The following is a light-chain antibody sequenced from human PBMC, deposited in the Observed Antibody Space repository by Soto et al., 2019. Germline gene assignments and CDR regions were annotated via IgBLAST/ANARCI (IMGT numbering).Light chain of an antibody. V-gene: IGKV3-11*01. CDR3: QQRSNWPPWT. Sequence: EIVLTQSPATLSLSPGERANLSCRASQSVSSYLAWYRQKPGQAPRLLIYDASNRATGIPARFSGSGSGTDFTLTISSLEPEDFAVYYCQQRSNWPPWTFGQGTKVEIK. CDR2: DAS. CDR1: QSVSSY. J-gene: IGKJ1*01.